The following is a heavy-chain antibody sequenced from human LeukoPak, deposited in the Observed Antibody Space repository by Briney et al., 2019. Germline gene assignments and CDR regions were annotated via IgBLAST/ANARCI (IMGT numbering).Heavy chain of an antibody. CDR1: GGTFSSYG. CDR2: ISAYNGNT. Sequence: ASVKVSCKASGGTFSSYGISWVRQAPGQGLEWMGWISAYNGNTNYAQKLQGRVTMTTDTSTSTAYMELRSLRSDDTAVYYCARRYCSSTSCSLFHFDYWGQGTLVTVSS. D-gene: IGHD2-2*01. V-gene: IGHV1-18*01. CDR3: ARRYCSSTSCSLFHFDY. J-gene: IGHJ4*02.